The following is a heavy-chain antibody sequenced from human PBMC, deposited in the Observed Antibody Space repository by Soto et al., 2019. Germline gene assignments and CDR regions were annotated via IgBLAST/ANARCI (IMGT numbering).Heavy chain of an antibody. CDR3: ARPGERSKLRIWFDP. V-gene: IGHV3-11*01. CDR2: ISSSGSTI. D-gene: IGHD2-21*01. J-gene: IGHJ5*02. CDR1: GFTFSDYY. Sequence: VGSLRLSGAASGFTFSDYYMSWIRQAPGKGLEWVSYISSSGSTIYYADSVKGRFTISRDNAKNSLYLQMNSLRAEDTAVYYCARPGERSKLRIWFDPWGQGTLVTVSS.